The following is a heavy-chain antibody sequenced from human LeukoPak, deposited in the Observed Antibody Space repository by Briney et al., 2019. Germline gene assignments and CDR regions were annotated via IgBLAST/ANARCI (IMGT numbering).Heavy chain of an antibody. CDR2: ISSDASIT. Sequence: GGSLRLSCAASGFTFSTYWMHWVRQDPGKGLVWVSRISSDASITSYADPVKGRFTISRDNAKNTLYLQMNSLRAEDTALYYCATSARTYLGSSLDYWGQGTLVTVSS. CDR1: GFTFSTYW. CDR3: ATSARTYLGSSLDY. V-gene: IGHV3-74*01. D-gene: IGHD2-15*01. J-gene: IGHJ4*02.